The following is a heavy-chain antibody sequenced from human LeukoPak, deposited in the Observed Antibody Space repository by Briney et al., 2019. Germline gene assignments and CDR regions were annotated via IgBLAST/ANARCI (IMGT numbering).Heavy chain of an antibody. CDR3: ASVNRGYYGSGSYYDYYYGMDV. Sequence: GGSLRLSCAASGFTFSSYSMNWVRQAPGKGLEWVSSISSRSYIYYADSVKGRFTISRDNAKNSLYLQMNSLRTEDTALYYCASVNRGYYGSGSYYDYYYGMDVWGQGTTVTVSS. CDR2: ISSRSYI. J-gene: IGHJ6*02. V-gene: IGHV3-21*01. D-gene: IGHD3-10*01. CDR1: GFTFSSYS.